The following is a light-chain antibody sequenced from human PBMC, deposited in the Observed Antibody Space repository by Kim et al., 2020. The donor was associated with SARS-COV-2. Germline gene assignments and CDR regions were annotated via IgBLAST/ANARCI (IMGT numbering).Light chain of an antibody. CDR3: LLYYGGTYV. CDR1: SGAVTNNYY. J-gene: IGLJ1*01. Sequence: PGGTITLTCASSSGAVTNNYYPKWFQQKPGQTPRPLIYDTFNKHAWTPARFSGSLLGGKAALTLSGVQPEDEADYYCLLYYGGTYVFGSGTKVTVL. V-gene: IGLV7-43*01. CDR2: DTF.